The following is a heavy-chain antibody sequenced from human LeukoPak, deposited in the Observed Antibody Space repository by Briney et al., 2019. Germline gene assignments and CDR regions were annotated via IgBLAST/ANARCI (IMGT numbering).Heavy chain of an antibody. D-gene: IGHD2-15*01. J-gene: IGHJ5*02. CDR2: INPHSGGT. V-gene: IGHV1-2*02. Sequence: ASVKVSCKASGYTFTGYYIHWVRQAPGQGLEWMGWINPHSGGTNYAQKFQGGVTMTRDTSITTAHMELSSLRSDDTAVYYCASVVVVAASNWFDPWGQGTLVTVSS. CDR1: GYTFTGYY. CDR3: ASVVVVAASNWFDP.